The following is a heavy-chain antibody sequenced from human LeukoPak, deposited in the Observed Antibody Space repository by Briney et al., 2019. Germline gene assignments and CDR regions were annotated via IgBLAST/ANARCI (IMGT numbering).Heavy chain of an antibody. CDR1: GGSISSYY. Sequence: SETLSLTCTVSGGSISSYYWGWVRQPPGKALEWIGNIFYSGSTYYSPSLKSRVTISVDTSKNQFSLKLSSVTAADTAVYYCARGTLSYTGEVDYWGQGTLVTVSS. CDR2: IFYSGST. D-gene: IGHD7-27*01. V-gene: IGHV4-59*01. CDR3: ARGTLSYTGEVDY. J-gene: IGHJ4*02.